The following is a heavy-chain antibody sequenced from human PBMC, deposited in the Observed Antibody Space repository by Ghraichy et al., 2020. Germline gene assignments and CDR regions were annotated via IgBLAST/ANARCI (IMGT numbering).Heavy chain of an antibody. CDR3: AGETGWVINS. Sequence: GGSLRLSCAASGFTFSTYWMQWVRQAPGKGLEWVANIKQDGSGKYYVDSVKGRLTISRDNAKNSLYLQMNSLRAEDTAVYYCAGETGWVINSWGQGTLVTVSS. D-gene: IGHD2-21*01. CDR1: GFTFSTYW. J-gene: IGHJ4*02. CDR2: IKQDGSGK. V-gene: IGHV3-7*01.